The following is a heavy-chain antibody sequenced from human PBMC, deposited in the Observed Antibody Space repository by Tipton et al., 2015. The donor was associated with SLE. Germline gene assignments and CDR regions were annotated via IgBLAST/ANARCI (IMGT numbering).Heavy chain of an antibody. J-gene: IGHJ2*01. CDR2: INPSGGST. CDR1: GYTFTSYY. CDR3: ARDWMPYSGSYGPGGYFDL. D-gene: IGHD1-26*01. Sequence: QVQLVQSGAEVKKPGASVKVSCKASGYTFTSYYMHWVRQAPGQGLEWMGIINPSGGSTSYAQKFQGRVTMTRDTSTSTVYMELSRLRSDDTAVYYCARDWMPYSGSYGPGGYFDLWGRGTLVTVSS. V-gene: IGHV1-46*01.